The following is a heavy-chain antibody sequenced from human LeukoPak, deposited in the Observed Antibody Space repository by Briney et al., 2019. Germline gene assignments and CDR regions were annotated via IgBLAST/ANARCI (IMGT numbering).Heavy chain of an antibody. CDR3: AKDYGYSSSVFDY. CDR1: GFTFSTAS. J-gene: IGHJ4*02. CDR2: FDTGFGT. V-gene: IGHV3-23*01. D-gene: IGHD6-13*01. Sequence: GVSLRLSCAASGFTFSTASLHSVRQARGRGLDWVSAFDTGFGTYYPDSLKGRFTISRDNSKNTLFLQMNSLRAEDTAVYYCAKDYGYSSSVFDYWGQGTLVTVSS.